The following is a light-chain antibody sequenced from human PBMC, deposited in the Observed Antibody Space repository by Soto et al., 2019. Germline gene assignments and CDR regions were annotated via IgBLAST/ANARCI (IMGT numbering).Light chain of an antibody. CDR1: QSVSKNF. CDR2: GAS. V-gene: IGKV3-20*01. J-gene: IGKJ4*01. Sequence: EIVLTQSPGTLSLSPGERATLSCRASQSVSKNFLAWYQQKPGQAPRLLISGASNRATGIPDRFSGSGSGTDFSLTIDRLEPEDLAVSFCQQYGSSPPTLGGGTKVAIK. CDR3: QQYGSSPPT.